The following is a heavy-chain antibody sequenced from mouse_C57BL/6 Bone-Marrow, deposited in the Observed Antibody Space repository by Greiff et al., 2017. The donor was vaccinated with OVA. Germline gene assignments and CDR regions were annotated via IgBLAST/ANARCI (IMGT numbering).Heavy chain of an antibody. V-gene: IGHV5-17*01. Sequence: EVKLVESGGGLVKPGGSLKLSCAASGFTFSDYGMHWVRQAPEKGLEWVAYISSGSSTIYYADTVKGRFTISRDNAKNTLFLQMSSLRSEDAAMYYCATWSDDHEAMDYWGQGTSVTVSS. J-gene: IGHJ4*01. CDR1: GFTFSDYG. CDR2: ISSGSSTI. D-gene: IGHD1-1*02. CDR3: ATWSDDHEAMDY.